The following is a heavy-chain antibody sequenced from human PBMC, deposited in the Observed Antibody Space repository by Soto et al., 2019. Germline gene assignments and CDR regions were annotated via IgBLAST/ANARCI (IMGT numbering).Heavy chain of an antibody. CDR1: GYTFTSYG. D-gene: IGHD5-18*01. CDR3: ARSAKIQLWLGGSYYFDY. J-gene: IGHJ4*02. CDR2: ISAYNGNT. V-gene: IGHV1-18*01. Sequence: ASVKVSCKASGYTFTSYGISWVRQAPGQGLEWTGWISAYNGNTNYAQKLQGRVTMTTDTSTSTAYMELRSLRSDDTAVYYCARSAKIQLWLGGSYYFDYWGQGTLVTVSS.